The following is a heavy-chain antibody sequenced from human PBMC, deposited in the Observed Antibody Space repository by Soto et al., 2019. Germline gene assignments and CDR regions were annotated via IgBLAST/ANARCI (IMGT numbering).Heavy chain of an antibody. Sequence: SETLSLTCTVSGGSISSYYWSWIRQPPGKGLEWIGYIYYSGSTNYNPSLKSRVTISVDTSKNQFSLKLSSVTAADTAVYYCARDSSGYHYGWFDPWGQGTLVTVSS. J-gene: IGHJ5*02. CDR2: IYYSGST. CDR3: ARDSSGYHYGWFDP. D-gene: IGHD3-22*01. CDR1: GGSISSYY. V-gene: IGHV4-59*01.